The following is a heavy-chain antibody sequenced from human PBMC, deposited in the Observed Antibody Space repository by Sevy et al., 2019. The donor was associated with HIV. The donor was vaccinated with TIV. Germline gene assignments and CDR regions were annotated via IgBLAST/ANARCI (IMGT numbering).Heavy chain of an antibody. D-gene: IGHD2-8*01. Sequence: GGSLRLSCAASGFTFSKYSMSWVRQPPGKGLEWVSTLSFGCGEINYADTVKGRFTISRENSKMTVYLQMNNLGPEDTAVYYCAREGCTKPHDYWGQGTLVTVSS. CDR2: LSFGCGEI. CDR3: AREGCTKPHDY. V-gene: IGHV3-23*01. J-gene: IGHJ4*02. CDR1: GFTFSKYS.